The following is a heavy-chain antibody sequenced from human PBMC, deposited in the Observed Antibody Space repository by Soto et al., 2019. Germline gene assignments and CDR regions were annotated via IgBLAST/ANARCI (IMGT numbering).Heavy chain of an antibody. CDR1: KFIFSEYY. CDR3: ARQGACSSTSCPAYYYYYAMDV. D-gene: IGHD2-2*01. V-gene: IGHV3-11*06. Sequence: QVQLVESGGGLVKPGGSLRLSCAASKFIFSEYYMSWIRQAPGKGLEWVSYISSGSSYTNYADSVKGRFTISRDNAKNSLYLQMNSLRAEDTAAYFCARQGACSSTSCPAYYYYYAMDVWGQGTTVTVSS. J-gene: IGHJ6*02. CDR2: ISSGSSYT.